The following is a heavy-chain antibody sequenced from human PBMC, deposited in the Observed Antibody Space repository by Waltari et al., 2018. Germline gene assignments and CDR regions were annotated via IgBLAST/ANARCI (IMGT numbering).Heavy chain of an antibody. Sequence: QVHLQQWGAGLLKPSETLSLTCGVYGGTLSGFYWSWIRQPPGKGLEWIGEISHSGYTTYNPSLKSRVTMSLDTSKSQFSLTLYSMPAADTAVYYCASLLLDTPPGSYYYYMDVWGKGTTVTVSS. CDR2: ISHSGYT. V-gene: IGHV4-34*02. J-gene: IGHJ6*03. CDR3: ASLLLDTPPGSYYYYMDV. CDR1: GGTLSGFY. D-gene: IGHD3-3*01.